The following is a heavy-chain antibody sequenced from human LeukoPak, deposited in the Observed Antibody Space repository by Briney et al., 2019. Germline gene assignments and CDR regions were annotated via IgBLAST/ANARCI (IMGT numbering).Heavy chain of an antibody. D-gene: IGHD6-6*01. CDR3: ARLPRPIAARGGGY. Sequence: SETLSLTCAVYGGSFSGYYWSWIRQPPGKGLEWIGEINHSGSTNYNPCLKSRVTISVDTSKNQFSLKLSTVTAADTAVYYCARLPRPIAARGGGYWGQGTLVTVSS. CDR1: GGSFSGYY. V-gene: IGHV4-34*01. CDR2: INHSGST. J-gene: IGHJ4*02.